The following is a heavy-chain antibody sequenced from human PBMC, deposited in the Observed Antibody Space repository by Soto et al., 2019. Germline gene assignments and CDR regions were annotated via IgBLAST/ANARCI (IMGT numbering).Heavy chain of an antibody. CDR3: AKDPNGDYIGAFDD. J-gene: IGHJ4*02. CDR1: GFAFSNYA. D-gene: IGHD4-17*01. V-gene: IGHV3-23*01. Sequence: EVQLLESGGDLVQPGGSLRLSCAASGFAFSNYAVTWVRQAQGKGLEWVSSISISGNIIYYADSVKGRFIISRDNSKNTLYLQMNSLRVEDTAVYYCAKDPNGDYIGAFDDWGQGTLVTVSS. CDR2: ISISGNII.